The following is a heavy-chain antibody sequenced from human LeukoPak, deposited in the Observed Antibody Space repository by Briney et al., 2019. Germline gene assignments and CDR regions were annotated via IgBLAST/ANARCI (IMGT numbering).Heavy chain of an antibody. J-gene: IGHJ4*02. V-gene: IGHV1-2*02. CDR2: INPDSGGT. CDR1: GYTFTDYY. Sequence: ASVKVSCKASGYTFTDYYVHWVRQAPGQGLEWMGWINPDSGGTNFAQKFQGRVFMTRDTSISTAYMELSRLRSDDTAVYYCARDQNRYSSSPKGYWGQGTLVTVSS. CDR3: ARDQNRYSSSPKGY. D-gene: IGHD6-13*01.